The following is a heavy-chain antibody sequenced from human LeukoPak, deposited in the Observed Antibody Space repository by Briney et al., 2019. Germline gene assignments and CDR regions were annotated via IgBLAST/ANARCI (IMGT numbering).Heavy chain of an antibody. CDR2: IYYSGST. D-gene: IGHD1-26*01. CDR3: ARLGSGSYLDY. Sequence: SETLSLTCTVSGGSISSYYWSWIRQPPGKGLEWIGYIYYSGSTNYNPSLKSRVTISVDTSKNQFSLKLSSVTAADTAVYYCARLGSGSYLDYWGRGTLVTVSS. CDR1: GGSISSYY. V-gene: IGHV4-59*08. J-gene: IGHJ4*02.